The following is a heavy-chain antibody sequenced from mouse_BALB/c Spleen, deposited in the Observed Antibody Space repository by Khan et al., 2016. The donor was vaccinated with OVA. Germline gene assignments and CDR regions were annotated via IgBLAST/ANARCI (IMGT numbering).Heavy chain of an antibody. CDR3: TTAYYRYYFDY. CDR2: IYPGNGYT. CDR1: GSTFTSYG. Sequence: EVQLQESGAELGRPGSSVKLSCKTSGSTFTSYGIKWVKQTPGQGLEWIGYIYPGNGYTEYNERFQGKAILTSVTSSSTAYMQLRSLTSEDSAIYFCTTAYYRYYFDYWSHGSTLTVSS. D-gene: IGHD2-14*01. V-gene: IGHV1S134*01. J-gene: IGHJ2*01.